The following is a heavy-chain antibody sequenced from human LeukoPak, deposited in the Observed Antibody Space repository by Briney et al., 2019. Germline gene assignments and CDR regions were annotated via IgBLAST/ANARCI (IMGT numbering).Heavy chain of an antibody. J-gene: IGHJ5*02. V-gene: IGHV3-53*01. D-gene: IGHD3-10*01. CDR1: GFTVSSNY. CDR3: AKDRSYYGSGTSHWFDP. CDR2: IYSGGST. Sequence: LSGGSLRLSCAASGFTVSSNYMSWVRQAPGKGLEWVSVIYSGGSTYYADSVKGRFTISRDNSKNTLYLQMNSLRAEDTAVYYCAKDRSYYGSGTSHWFDPWGQGTLVTVSS.